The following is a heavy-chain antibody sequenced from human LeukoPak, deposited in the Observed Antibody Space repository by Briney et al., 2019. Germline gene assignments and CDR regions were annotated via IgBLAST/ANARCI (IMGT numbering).Heavy chain of an antibody. CDR1: GGTFSSYA. D-gene: IGHD3-3*01. CDR2: IIPIFGTA. J-gene: IGHJ4*02. V-gene: IGHV1-69*06. Sequence: ASVKVSCKASGGTFSSYAISWVRQAPGQGLEWMGGIIPIFGTANYAQKFQGRVTITADKSTSTAYMELSSLRSEDTAVYYCARAGRRLFGVLIPLSFDYWGQGTQVTVSS. CDR3: ARAGRRLFGVLIPLSFDY.